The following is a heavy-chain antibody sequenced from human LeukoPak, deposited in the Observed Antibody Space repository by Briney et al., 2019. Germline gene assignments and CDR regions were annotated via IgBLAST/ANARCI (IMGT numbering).Heavy chain of an antibody. CDR3: ASRPGSDIGPLDL. CDR1: ILTFSSYA. D-gene: IGHD3-9*01. J-gene: IGHJ5*02. V-gene: IGHV3-23*01. Sequence: PGGSLRLSCTGSILTFSSYAMSWVRQAPGKGLEWVSTISGSGGSPYYVDSLKGRFTVSRDSSRNTLYLEMNSLRVEDTAIYYCASRPGSDIGPLDLWGQGTLVTVSS. CDR2: ISGSGGSP.